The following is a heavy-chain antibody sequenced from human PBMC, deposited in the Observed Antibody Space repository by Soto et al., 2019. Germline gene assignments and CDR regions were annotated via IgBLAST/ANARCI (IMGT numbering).Heavy chain of an antibody. CDR3: ARHKCSGGSCYFFDY. CDR2: IYYSGST. D-gene: IGHD2-15*01. Sequence: QVQLQESGPGLVKSSETLSLTCTVSGGSISSYYWSWIRQPPGKGLEWIGFIYYSGSTNYNPSLKRRVTISVDTSKNQFSLKLNSVTATDTAVYYCARHKCSGGSCYFFDYWGQGTLVTV. CDR1: GGSISSYY. V-gene: IGHV4-59*08. J-gene: IGHJ4*02.